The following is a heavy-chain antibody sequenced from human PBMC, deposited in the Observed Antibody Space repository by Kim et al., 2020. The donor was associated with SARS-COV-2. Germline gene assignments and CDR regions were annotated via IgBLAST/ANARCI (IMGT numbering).Heavy chain of an antibody. Sequence: ASVKVSCKASGYTFTGYYMHWVRQAPGQGLEWMGWINPNSGGTNYAQKFQGRVTMTRDTSISTAYMELSRLRSDDTAVYYCARELWGATIGYGMDVWGQGTTVTVSS. D-gene: IGHD5-12*01. CDR2: INPNSGGT. J-gene: IGHJ6*02. CDR3: ARELWGATIGYGMDV. V-gene: IGHV1-2*02. CDR1: GYTFTGYY.